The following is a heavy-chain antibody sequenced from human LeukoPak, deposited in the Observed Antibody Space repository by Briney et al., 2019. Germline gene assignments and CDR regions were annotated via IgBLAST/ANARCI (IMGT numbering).Heavy chain of an antibody. CDR2: IYTSGST. D-gene: IGHD5-24*01. Sequence: RPSQTLSLTCTVSGGSISSGCYYWTWSRQPAGKGLERIWRIYTSGSTSFNPPLKSRVAISVDTSKNPFALKLNSVTAADTAVYYCARGGGYNPYYWGQGTLVTVPS. CDR1: GGSISSGCYY. J-gene: IGHJ4*02. CDR3: ARGGGYNPYY. V-gene: IGHV4-61*02.